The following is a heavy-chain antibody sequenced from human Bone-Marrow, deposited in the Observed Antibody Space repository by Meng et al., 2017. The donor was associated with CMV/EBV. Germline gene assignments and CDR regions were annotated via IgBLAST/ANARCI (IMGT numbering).Heavy chain of an antibody. Sequence: ASVKVSCKASGYTFTSYDINWVRQATGQGLEWMGWMNPNSGNTGYAQKFQGRVTITRNTSISTAYMELSSLRSEDTAVYYCARGGGFNVDTAMVFTNWFDPWGQGNRVNGAS. CDR2: MNPNSGNT. D-gene: IGHD5-18*01. CDR1: GYTFTSYD. V-gene: IGHV1-8*03. J-gene: IGHJ5*02. CDR3: ARGGGFNVDTAMVFTNWFDP.